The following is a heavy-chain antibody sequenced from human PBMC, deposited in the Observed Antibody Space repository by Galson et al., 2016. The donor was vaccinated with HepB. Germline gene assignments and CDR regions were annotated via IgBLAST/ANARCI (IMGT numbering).Heavy chain of an antibody. V-gene: IGHV3-30*18. J-gene: IGHJ4*02. CDR1: GFTFSGYG. D-gene: IGHD2/OR15-2a*01. Sequence: SLRLSCAASGFTFSGYGMHWVRQAPGKGLEWLAADSMDGRRKFYADSVKGRFTISRDNSNNMLFLQITSLRPDDTAVYYCAKRHEYCPAVGRSVDYWGQGTLVSVSS. CDR3: AKRHEYCPAVGRSVDY. CDR2: DSMDGRRK.